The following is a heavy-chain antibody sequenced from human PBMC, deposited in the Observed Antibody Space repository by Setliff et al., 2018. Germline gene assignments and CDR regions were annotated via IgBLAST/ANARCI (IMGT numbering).Heavy chain of an antibody. Sequence: ASVKVSCKASGLTFTTFSISWVRQAPGQGLEWMGWITNYNGKADYAQKFQDRVILTTDTSTNTAYMELRNLRPDDKAIYYCATRTPVTFSGVVTTVWGQGSLVTVSS. CDR3: ATRTPVTFSGVVTTV. J-gene: IGHJ4*02. D-gene: IGHD3-3*01. V-gene: IGHV1-18*01. CDR1: GLTFTTFS. CDR2: ITNYNGKA.